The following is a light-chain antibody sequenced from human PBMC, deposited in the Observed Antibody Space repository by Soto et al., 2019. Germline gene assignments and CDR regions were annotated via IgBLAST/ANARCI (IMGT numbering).Light chain of an antibody. CDR3: QQSSNWLT. V-gene: IGKV3-11*01. J-gene: IGKJ4*01. CDR2: DAS. Sequence: EIVLTQSPATLSLSPGERATLSCRASQSVSSYLAWYQQKPGQAPRLLIYDASNRATGIPARFSGSGSGTDFSLTISSLQPEDVAVYYCQQSSNWLTFGGGTKVDIK. CDR1: QSVSSY.